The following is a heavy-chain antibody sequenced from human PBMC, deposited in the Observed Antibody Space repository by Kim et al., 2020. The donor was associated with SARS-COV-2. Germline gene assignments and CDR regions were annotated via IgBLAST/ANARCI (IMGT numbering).Heavy chain of an antibody. CDR3: AKDQAYFDY. J-gene: IGHJ4*02. Sequence: GGSTYDGDSVKGRFTITRDNSKNTVYLQVNSLTAEDTAVYYCAKDQAYFDYWGQGALVTVSS. V-gene: IGHV3-23*01. CDR2: GGST.